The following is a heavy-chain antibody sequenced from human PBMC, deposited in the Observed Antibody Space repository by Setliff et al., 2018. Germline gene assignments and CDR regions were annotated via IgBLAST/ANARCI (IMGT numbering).Heavy chain of an antibody. CDR3: ARGSGRRPIKN. CDR1: GGTFSSHG. J-gene: IGHJ4*02. D-gene: IGHD5-12*01. CDR2: IIPILGIA. Sequence: SVKVSCKASGGTFSSHGISWVRQAPGQGLEWMGGIIPILGIANYAQKFQGRVTITADESTSTAYMELSSLRSEDTAVYYCARGSGRRPIKNWGQGTLVTVSS. V-gene: IGHV1-69*10.